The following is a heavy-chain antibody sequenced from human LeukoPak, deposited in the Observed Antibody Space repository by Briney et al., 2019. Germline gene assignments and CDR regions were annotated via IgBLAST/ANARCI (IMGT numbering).Heavy chain of an antibody. CDR3: SREGDSSSFDY. Sequence: SETLSLTCTVSGGSISPYYWSWIRQPPGKGLEWIGYIFYSGSTNYNPSLKSRVTIAVDTSKNQFPLKLGSLTAADTAVYYCSREGDSSSFDYWGQGTLVTVSS. J-gene: IGHJ4*02. CDR2: IFYSGST. V-gene: IGHV4-59*01. CDR1: GGSISPYY. D-gene: IGHD6-6*01.